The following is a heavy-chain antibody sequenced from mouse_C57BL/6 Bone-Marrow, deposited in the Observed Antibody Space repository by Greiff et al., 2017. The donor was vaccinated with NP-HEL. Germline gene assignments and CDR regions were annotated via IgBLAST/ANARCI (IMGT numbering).Heavy chain of an antibody. Sequence: EVNVVESGEGLVKPGGSLKLSCAASGFTFSSYAMSWVRQTPEKRLEWVAYISSGGDYIYYADTVKGRFTISRDNARNTLYLQMSGLKSEDTAMYYCTRGGGYYYAMDYWGQGTSVTVSS. V-gene: IGHV5-9-1*02. CDR2: ISSGGDYI. CDR1: GFTFSSYA. J-gene: IGHJ4*01. CDR3: TRGGGYYYAMDY.